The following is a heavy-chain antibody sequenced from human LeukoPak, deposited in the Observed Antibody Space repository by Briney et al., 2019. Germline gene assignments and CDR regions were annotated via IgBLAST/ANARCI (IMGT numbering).Heavy chain of an antibody. J-gene: IGHJ6*03. Sequence: ASVKVSCKASGYFFTGYYIHWVRQAPRQGLEWLGWVNPNSGDTSYAQRFQGRVTMTRDTSISTAYMALSSLISDDTAVYYCARTDYYYYYMDVWGKGTTVTVSS. D-gene: IGHD2-21*02. CDR1: GYFFTGYY. CDR3: ARTDYYYYYMDV. CDR2: VNPNSGDT. V-gene: IGHV1-2*02.